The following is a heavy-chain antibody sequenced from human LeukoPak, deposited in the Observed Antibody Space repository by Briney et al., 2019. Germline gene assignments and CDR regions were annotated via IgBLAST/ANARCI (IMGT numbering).Heavy chain of an antibody. CDR3: ARHSVAGTEH. V-gene: IGHV4-59*01. CDR2: TYYSGST. Sequence: SETLSLTCTVSGGSISSYYWSWIRQPPGKGLEWIGYTYYSGSTNYNPSLKSRVTISVDTSKNQFSLKLSSVTAADTAVYYCARHSVAGTEHWGQGTLVTVSS. CDR1: GGSISSYY. D-gene: IGHD6-19*01. J-gene: IGHJ4*02.